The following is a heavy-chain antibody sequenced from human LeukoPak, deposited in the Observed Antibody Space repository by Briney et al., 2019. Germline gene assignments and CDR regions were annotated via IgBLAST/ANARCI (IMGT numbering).Heavy chain of an antibody. J-gene: IGHJ4*02. CDR2: NYPRGSDT. Sequence: GESLKISCKGSGYSITSYWIGGVHQMPGKRLEWVGINYPRGSDTRYRPSFQGEVAISADKSISTAYLQWSSLKASDTAMYYCARCSGRYYRGYYFDYWGQGTLVTVSS. CDR3: ARCSGRYYRGYYFDY. V-gene: IGHV5-51*07. D-gene: IGHD1-26*01. CDR1: GYSITSYW.